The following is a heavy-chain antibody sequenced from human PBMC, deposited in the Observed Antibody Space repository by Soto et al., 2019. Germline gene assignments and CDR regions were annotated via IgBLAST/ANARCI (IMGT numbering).Heavy chain of an antibody. CDR3: ARSSSGWFAYYDGMDV. CDR1: GFTFSSYA. J-gene: IGHJ6*02. D-gene: IGHD6-19*01. Sequence: QVQLVESGGGVVQPGRSLRLSCAASGFTFSSYAMHWVRHAPGKRLEWVAVISNDGSNKYYADSVKGRFTISRDNSKNTLYLQMNSVRAEDTAVYYCARSSSGWFAYYDGMDVWGQGTTVTVSS. V-gene: IGHV3-30-3*01. CDR2: ISNDGSNK.